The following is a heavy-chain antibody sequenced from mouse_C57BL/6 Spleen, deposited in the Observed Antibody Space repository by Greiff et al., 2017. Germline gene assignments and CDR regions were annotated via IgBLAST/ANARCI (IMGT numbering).Heavy chain of an antibody. CDR1: GFTFSSYT. Sequence: EVMLVESGGGLVKPGGSLKLSCAASGFTFSSYTMSWVRQTPEKRLEWVATISGGGGNTYYPDSVKGRFTISRDNAKNTLYLQMSSLRSEDTALYYCARRGTHYAMDYWGQGTSVTVSS. CDR2: ISGGGGNT. CDR3: ARRGTHYAMDY. D-gene: IGHD1-1*01. J-gene: IGHJ4*01. V-gene: IGHV5-9*01.